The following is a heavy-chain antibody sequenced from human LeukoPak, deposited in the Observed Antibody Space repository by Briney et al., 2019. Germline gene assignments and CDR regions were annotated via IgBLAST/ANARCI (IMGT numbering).Heavy chain of an antibody. J-gene: IGHJ4*02. V-gene: IGHV3-23*01. D-gene: IGHD3-16*01. Sequence: PGGSLRLSCIVSGFTFSSFAMSWVRQAPGKRLEWVSTIAGGSGAKYYADSVKGRFTLSSDSSRNTVYFQLNNLRVEDTAIYYCAKASWVSSTDAVRWGQGTLVTVSS. CDR2: IAGGSGAK. CDR1: GFTFSSFA. CDR3: AKASWVSSTDAVR.